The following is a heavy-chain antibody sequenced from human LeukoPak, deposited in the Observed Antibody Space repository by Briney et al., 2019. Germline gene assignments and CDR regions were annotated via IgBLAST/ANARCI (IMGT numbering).Heavy chain of an antibody. D-gene: IGHD3-22*01. CDR2: IKSKTDGGTT. J-gene: IGHJ4*02. CDR3: TTDRGIGYYDSPGAFDY. Sequence: GGSLRLSCAASGFTFSNAWMTWVRQAPGKGLEGVGRIKSKTDGGTTDYAAPVKGRFTISRDDSKNTLYLQMNSLKTEDTAVYYCTTDRGIGYYDSPGAFDYWGQGTLVTVSS. CDR1: GFTFSNAW. V-gene: IGHV3-15*01.